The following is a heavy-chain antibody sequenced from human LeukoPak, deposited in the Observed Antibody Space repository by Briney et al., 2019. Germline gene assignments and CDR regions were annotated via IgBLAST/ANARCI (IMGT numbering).Heavy chain of an antibody. J-gene: IGHJ4*02. CDR1: GFTFSSYA. Sequence: GGSLRLSCAASGFTFSSYAMNWVRQTPGKGLEWVSSISGSGGSLYYADSVKGRFTISRDNSKNTSYLKMNSLRAEDTAIYYCAKDFVAVTAIGMYYSDYWGQGTLVTVSA. CDR3: AKDFVAVTAIGMYYSDY. CDR2: ISGSGGSL. D-gene: IGHD2-21*02. V-gene: IGHV3-23*01.